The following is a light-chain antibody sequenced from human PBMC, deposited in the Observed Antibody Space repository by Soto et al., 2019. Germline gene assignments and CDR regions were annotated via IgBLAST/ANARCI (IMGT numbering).Light chain of an antibody. J-gene: IGLJ2*01. CDR1: SSNIGAGYD. CDR2: GNS. V-gene: IGLV1-40*01. CDR3: QSYDASLSGSVV. Sequence: QSVLTQPPSVSGAPGQRVTISCTGRSSNIGAGYDVHWYQQLPGTAPKLLIYGNSNRPSGVPDRFSGSKSGTSASLAITGLQAEDEADYYRQSYDASLSGSVVFGGGTKLTVL.